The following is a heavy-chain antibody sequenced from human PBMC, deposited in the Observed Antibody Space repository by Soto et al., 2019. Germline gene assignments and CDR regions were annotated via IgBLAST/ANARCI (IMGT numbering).Heavy chain of an antibody. J-gene: IGHJ4*02. CDR3: AKDVGIQLWLEYYFDY. V-gene: IGHV3-30*18. D-gene: IGHD5-18*01. CDR2: ISYDGSNK. CDR1: GFTFSSYG. Sequence: PGGSLRLSCAASGFTFSSYGMHWVRQAPGKGLEWVAVISYDGSNKYYADSVKGRFTISRDNSKNTLYLQMNSLRAEDTAVYYCAKDVGIQLWLEYYFDYWGQGTLVTVSS.